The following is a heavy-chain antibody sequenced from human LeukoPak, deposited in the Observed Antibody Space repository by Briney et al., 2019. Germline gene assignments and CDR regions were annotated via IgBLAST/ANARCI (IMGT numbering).Heavy chain of an antibody. CDR2: IDPSDSYT. V-gene: IGHV5-10-1*01. CDR3: ARRNYYGSGSYYALSY. J-gene: IGHJ4*02. Sequence: GESRKISCKGSGYSFTSYWISWVRQMPGKGLEWMGRIDPSDSYTNYRPSFQGHVTISADKSISTAYLQWSSLKASDTAMYYCARRNYYGSGSYYALSYWGQGTLVTVSS. D-gene: IGHD3-10*01. CDR1: GYSFTSYW.